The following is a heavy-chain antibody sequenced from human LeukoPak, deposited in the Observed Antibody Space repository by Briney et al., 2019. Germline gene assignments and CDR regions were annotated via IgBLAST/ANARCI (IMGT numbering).Heavy chain of an antibody. CDR1: GFTFSGHW. CDR2: IKEDGSKK. Sequence: GGSLRLSCAASGFTFSGHWMTWVRQAPGKGLEWVANIKEDGSKKNYVDSVKGRFTISRDNAKNSLYLQMTSLRAEDTALYYCARGLVEMATIYFDYWGQGTLVTVSS. CDR3: ARGLVEMATIYFDY. D-gene: IGHD5-24*01. V-gene: IGHV3-7*03. J-gene: IGHJ4*02.